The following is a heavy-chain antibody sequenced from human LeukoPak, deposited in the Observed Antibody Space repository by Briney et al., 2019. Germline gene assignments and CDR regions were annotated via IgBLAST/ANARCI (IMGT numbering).Heavy chain of an antibody. CDR3: ARDGGGMDY. Sequence: SETLSLTCTVSGGSISSSSYYWSWIRQPPGKGLEWIGYIYYSGSTNYNPSLKSRVTISVDTSKNQFSLKLSSVTAADTAVYYCARDGGGMDYWGQGTLVTVSS. CDR2: IYYSGST. CDR1: GGSISSSSYY. D-gene: IGHD3-16*01. J-gene: IGHJ4*02. V-gene: IGHV4-61*01.